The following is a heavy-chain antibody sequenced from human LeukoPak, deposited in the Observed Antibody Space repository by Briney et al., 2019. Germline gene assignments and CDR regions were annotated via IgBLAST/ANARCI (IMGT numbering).Heavy chain of an antibody. CDR1: GFTFSSSA. CDR3: AKEVWYSSSWYSDY. Sequence: GGSLRLSCAASGFTFSSSAMSWVRQAPGKGLEWVSTISGSGSSTYYADSVKGRFTISRDNSKNTLYVQMNSLRAEDTAVYYCAKEVWYSSSWYSDYWGQGTLVTVSS. D-gene: IGHD6-13*01. V-gene: IGHV3-23*01. J-gene: IGHJ4*02. CDR2: ISGSGSST.